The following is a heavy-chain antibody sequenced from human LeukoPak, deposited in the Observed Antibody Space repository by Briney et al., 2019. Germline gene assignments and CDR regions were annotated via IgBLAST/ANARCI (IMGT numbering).Heavy chain of an antibody. D-gene: IGHD6-19*01. CDR3: AGERGEEYSSGWYKRNYFDN. CDR1: GDSFSSVSDY. J-gene: IGHJ4*02. CDR2: GDYSGGT. V-gene: IGHV4-39*07. Sequence: SETLSLTCTVSGDSFSSVSDYWAWIRQPPGKGLEWIASGDYSGGTYYNPSLESRVAISADMSKNQFSLKLTSVTGADTAVYYCAGERGEEYSSGWYKRNYFDNWGQGIRVTVSS.